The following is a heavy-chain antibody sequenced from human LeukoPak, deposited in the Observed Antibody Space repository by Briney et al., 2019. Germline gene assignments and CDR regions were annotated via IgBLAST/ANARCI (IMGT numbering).Heavy chain of an antibody. Sequence: GGSLRLSCAASGFTFSNIGMHWVRQNPGKGLEWVAVVSYDGSYKYYADSVKGRFTISRDNSGNTLYLQMNGLRAEDTAVYYCAKKYSSSWPPDYWGQGTLVTVSS. V-gene: IGHV3-30*18. CDR1: GFTFSNIG. J-gene: IGHJ4*02. CDR2: VSYDGSYK. D-gene: IGHD6-13*01. CDR3: AKKYSSSWPPDY.